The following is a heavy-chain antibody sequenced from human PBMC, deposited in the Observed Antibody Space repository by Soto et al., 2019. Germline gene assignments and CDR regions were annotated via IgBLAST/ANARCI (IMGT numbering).Heavy chain of an antibody. CDR3: ARELHCTNGVCYKYYFDF. Sequence: SETLSLTCTVSGGSISSGGYYWTWIRQHPGKGLEWIGYTYYSGSTYYNPSLKSRVTISIDTSKNQFSLKLSSVTAADTAVYYCARELHCTNGVCYKYYFDFWGQGTLVTVSS. D-gene: IGHD2-8*01. CDR2: TYYSGST. J-gene: IGHJ4*02. V-gene: IGHV4-31*03. CDR1: GGSISSGGYY.